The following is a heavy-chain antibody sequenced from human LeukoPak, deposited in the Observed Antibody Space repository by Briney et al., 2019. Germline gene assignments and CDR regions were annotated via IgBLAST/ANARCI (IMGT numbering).Heavy chain of an antibody. D-gene: IGHD3-22*01. J-gene: IGHJ4*02. Sequence: GGSLRLSCAASGFTFSSYSMNWVRQAPGKGLEWVSYISSSSSTIYYADSVKGRFTISRDNAKNSLYLQMNSLRAEDTAVYYCARDLYYYDSSGYPDWGQGTLVTVSS. CDR2: ISSSSSTI. V-gene: IGHV3-48*01. CDR1: GFTFSSYS. CDR3: ARDLYYYDSSGYPD.